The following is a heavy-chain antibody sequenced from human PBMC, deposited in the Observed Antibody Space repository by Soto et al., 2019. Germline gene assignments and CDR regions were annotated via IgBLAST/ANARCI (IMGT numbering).Heavy chain of an antibody. CDR2: TGLNGRTT. D-gene: IGHD6-6*01. CDR1: GFTLSMSA. CDR3: ATVHSTSRSFDY. Sequence: VGSLRLSCAASGFTLSMSAMTWVRQAPGKGLEWVSTTGLNGRTTYYADSVKGRFTVSRDNSKNTLDLHMSSLRAEDTAVYYCATVHSTSRSFDYWGQGTLVTVSS. V-gene: IGHV3-23*01. J-gene: IGHJ4*02.